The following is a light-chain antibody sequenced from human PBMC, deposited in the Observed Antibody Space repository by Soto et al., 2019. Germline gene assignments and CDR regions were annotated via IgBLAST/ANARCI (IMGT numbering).Light chain of an antibody. Sequence: QSVLTQPPSASGTPGQKVTISCSGSNSNVGDNTVNWYQQLPGAAPKLLIYRHNQRPSGVPDRFSGSKSGTSASLAISGLQSEDEADYYCAAWDDSLNGPVFGGGTKLTVL. CDR3: AAWDDSLNGPV. J-gene: IGLJ2*01. V-gene: IGLV1-44*01. CDR2: RHN. CDR1: NSNVGDNT.